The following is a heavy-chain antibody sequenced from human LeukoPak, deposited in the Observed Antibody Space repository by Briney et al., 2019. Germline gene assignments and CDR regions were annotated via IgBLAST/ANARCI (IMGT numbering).Heavy chain of an antibody. CDR1: GYTFTNYG. CDR2: ISAYSGNT. V-gene: IGHV1-18*01. J-gene: IGHJ5*02. CDR3: ARDQGGYRLNFIDP. D-gene: IGHD6-19*01. Sequence: GASVKVSCKASGYTFTNYGIFWVRQAPGQGLEWMGWISAYSGNTNYAQKLQGRVTMTTETSTSTAYMELESLRSDDTAVYYCARDQGGYRLNFIDPWGQGTLVTVSS.